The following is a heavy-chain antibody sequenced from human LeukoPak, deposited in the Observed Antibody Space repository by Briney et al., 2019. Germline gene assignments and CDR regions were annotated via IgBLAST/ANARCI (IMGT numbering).Heavy chain of an antibody. J-gene: IGHJ4*02. D-gene: IGHD5-12*01. CDR1: GGSFSGYY. CDR2: INHSGST. Sequence: SETLSLTCAVYGGSFSGYYWSWIRQPRGKGLEWIGEINHSGSTNYNPSLKSRVTISVDTSKNQFSLKLSSVTAADTAVYYCARSGYDYQEIDYWGQGTLVTVSS. V-gene: IGHV4-34*01. CDR3: ARSGYDYQEIDY.